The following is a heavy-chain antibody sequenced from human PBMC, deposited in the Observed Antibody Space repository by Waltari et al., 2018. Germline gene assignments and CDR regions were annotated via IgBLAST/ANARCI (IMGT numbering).Heavy chain of an antibody. CDR1: GGTFGSFA. CDR2: IIPIFGTA. J-gene: IGHJ4*02. D-gene: IGHD6-19*01. CDR3: AREPGYSSGWVY. Sequence: QVQLVQSGAGVKKPGSSVKVSCKDSGGTFGSFAIGWGRQAPGQGLEWMGGIIPIFGTANYAQKFQGRVTITADESTSTAYMELSSLRSEDTAVYYCAREPGYSSGWVYWGQGTLVTVSS. V-gene: IGHV1-69*13.